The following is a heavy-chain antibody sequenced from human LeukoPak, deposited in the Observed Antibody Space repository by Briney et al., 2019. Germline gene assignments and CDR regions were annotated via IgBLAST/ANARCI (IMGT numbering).Heavy chain of an antibody. CDR2: ISAYNGNT. J-gene: IGHJ4*02. CDR3: ARDGRFGELFDY. Sequence: GASVKVPCKASGYTFTSYYMHWVRQAPGQGLEWMGWISAYNGNTNYAQKFQDRVTMTTDTSTSTAYMELRSLRSDDTAVYYCARDGRFGELFDYWGQGTLVTVSS. V-gene: IGHV1-18*04. CDR1: GYTFTSYY. D-gene: IGHD3-10*01.